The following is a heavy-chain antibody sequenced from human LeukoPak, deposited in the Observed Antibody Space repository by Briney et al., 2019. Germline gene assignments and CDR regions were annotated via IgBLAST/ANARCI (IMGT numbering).Heavy chain of an antibody. CDR2: ICPGESDT. V-gene: IGHV5-51*01. CDR3: ATYYYDSSGYYYLDY. D-gene: IGHD3-22*01. CDR1: GYSFTSYW. Sequence: RTGGSLKISCKGSGYSFTSYWTGWVRQLPGKGLEWMGIICPGESDTRYSPSFQGQVTISADKSISTAYLQWSSLKASDTAMYYCATYYYDSSGYYYLDYWGQGTLVTVSS. J-gene: IGHJ4*02.